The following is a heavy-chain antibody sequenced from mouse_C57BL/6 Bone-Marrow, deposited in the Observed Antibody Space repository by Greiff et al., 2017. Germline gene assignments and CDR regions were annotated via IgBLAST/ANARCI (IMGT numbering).Heavy chain of an antibody. D-gene: IGHD4-1*01. CDR1: GFTFSDYY. CDR3: ARDWDDWYFDV. Sequence: MLVESEGGLVQPGSSMKLSCTASGFTFSDYYMAWVRQVPEKGLEWVANINYDGSSTYYLDSLKSRFIISRDNAKNILYLQMSSLKSEDTATYYCARDWDDWYFDVWGTGTTVTVSS. J-gene: IGHJ1*03. CDR2: INYDGSST. V-gene: IGHV5-16*01.